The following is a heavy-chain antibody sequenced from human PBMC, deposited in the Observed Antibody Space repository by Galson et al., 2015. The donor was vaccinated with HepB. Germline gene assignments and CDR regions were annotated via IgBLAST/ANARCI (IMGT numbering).Heavy chain of an antibody. Sequence: SVKVSCKASGYTFSSYAMNWVRQAPGQGLEWMGWINTNTGNPTYAQGFTGRFVFSLDTSVSTAYLQISSLKAGDTAVYYCARADYGDYAPYGCYGMDVWGQGTTVTVS. CDR1: GYTFSSYA. V-gene: IGHV7-4-1*02. CDR3: ARADYGDYAPYGCYGMDV. J-gene: IGHJ6*02. D-gene: IGHD4-17*01. CDR2: INTNTGNP.